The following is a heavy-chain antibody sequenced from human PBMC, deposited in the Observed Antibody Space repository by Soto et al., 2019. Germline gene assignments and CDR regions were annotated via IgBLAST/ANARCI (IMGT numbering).Heavy chain of an antibody. CDR3: AREDSSMTTAVTTD. J-gene: IGHJ4*02. Sequence: ASVKVSCTASGGTFSSYAISWVRQAPGQGLEWMGGIIPIFGTANYAQKFQGRVTITADESTSTAYMELSSLRSEDTAVYYCAREDSSMTTAVTTDWGQGTLVTVSS. D-gene: IGHD4-17*01. V-gene: IGHV1-69*13. CDR2: IIPIFGTA. CDR1: GGTFSSYA.